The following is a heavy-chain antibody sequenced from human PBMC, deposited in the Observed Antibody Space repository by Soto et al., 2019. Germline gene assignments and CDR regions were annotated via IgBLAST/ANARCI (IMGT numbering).Heavy chain of an antibody. V-gene: IGHV1-69*04. CDR2: IIPILGIA. D-gene: IGHD6-13*01. J-gene: IGHJ6*03. CDR3: ARDGYSAGYYYYMDV. Sequence: SVKVSCKASGGTFSSYTISWVRQAPGQGLEWMGRIIPILGIANYAQKFQGRVTITADKSTSTAYMELSSLRSEDTAVYYCARDGYSAGYYYYMDVWGKGTTVTVSS. CDR1: GGTFSSYT.